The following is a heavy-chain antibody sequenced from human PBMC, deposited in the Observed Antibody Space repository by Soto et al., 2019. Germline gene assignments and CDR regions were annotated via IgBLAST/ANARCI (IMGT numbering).Heavy chain of an antibody. V-gene: IGHV4-34*01. CDR1: GGSVSGYY. D-gene: IGHD3-16*01. CDR2: INPSGST. CDR3: TGGTFGDFDY. Sequence: SETLSLTCAVYGGSVSGYYWSWTRQPPGKGLEWIGEINPSGSTNYNPSLTSRGTISVDTSKNQFSLKLSSVTAADTAVYYSTGGTFGDFDYGGQGTLVTVSS. J-gene: IGHJ4*02.